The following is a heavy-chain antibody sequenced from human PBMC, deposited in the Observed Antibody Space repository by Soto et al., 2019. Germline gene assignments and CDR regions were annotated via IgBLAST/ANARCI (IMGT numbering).Heavy chain of an antibody. V-gene: IGHV4-59*01. CDR3: AREGYGSGRYYNANWFDP. D-gene: IGHD3-10*01. Sequence: SETLSLTCTVSGGSFSSYYWSWIRQPPGKGLEWIGYIYYSGSTNYNPSHNGRVTISVDTSKNQFSLKLSSVTAADTAVYYCAREGYGSGRYYNANWFDPWGQGTLVTVPS. CDR1: GGSFSSYY. CDR2: IYYSGST. J-gene: IGHJ5*02.